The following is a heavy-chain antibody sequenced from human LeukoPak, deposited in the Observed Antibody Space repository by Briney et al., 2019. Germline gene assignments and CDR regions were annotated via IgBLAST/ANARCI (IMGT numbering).Heavy chain of an antibody. CDR1: GDTFDDYT. Sequence: SVKVSCKASGDTFDDYTFSWVRQAPGQGLEWMGRIMPFLDVANYAPKFQGRVTLTADKSTSTAYMELSDLKSEDTAVYYCARDHCSGGSCHGGHWGQGTLVTVSS. CDR2: IMPFLDVA. D-gene: IGHD2-15*01. J-gene: IGHJ4*02. V-gene: IGHV1-69*04. CDR3: ARDHCSGGSCHGGH.